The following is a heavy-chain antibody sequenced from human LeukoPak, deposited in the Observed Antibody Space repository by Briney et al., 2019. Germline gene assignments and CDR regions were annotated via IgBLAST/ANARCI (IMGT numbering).Heavy chain of an antibody. D-gene: IGHD6-6*01. CDR2: ISSSSSYI. CDR3: AKDLEYSSSLLVY. J-gene: IGHJ4*02. CDR1: RFTFSSYS. V-gene: IGHV3-21*04. Sequence: GGSLRLSCAASRFTFSSYSMTWVRQAPGKGLEWVSSISSSSSYIYYADSVKGRFTISRDNAKNSLYLQMNSLRAEDTAVYYCAKDLEYSSSLLVYWGQGTLVTVSS.